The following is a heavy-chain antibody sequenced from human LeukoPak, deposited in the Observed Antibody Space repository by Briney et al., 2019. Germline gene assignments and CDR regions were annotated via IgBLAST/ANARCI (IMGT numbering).Heavy chain of an antibody. CDR3: AKDPSSSTKVRSADS. V-gene: IGHV3-23*01. CDR2: ISGSGDST. Sequence: GGSLRLSCAASGFAFTSYAMTWVRQAPGKGLEWVSAISGSGDSTYYADSVKGRFTISRAISKNTLYLQMNSLRAEDTAVYYCAKDPSSSTKVRSADSWGQGTLVTVSS. J-gene: IGHJ4*02. CDR1: GFAFTSYA. D-gene: IGHD6-13*01.